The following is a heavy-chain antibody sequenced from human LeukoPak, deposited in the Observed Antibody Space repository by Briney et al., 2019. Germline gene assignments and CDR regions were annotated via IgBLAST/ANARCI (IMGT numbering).Heavy chain of an antibody. CDR3: AIAGNQWLVEIEY. D-gene: IGHD6-19*01. CDR1: GFTFSGSA. V-gene: IGHV3-23*01. Sequence: HAGGSLRLSCAASGFTFSGSAMSWVRQPPGKGLDWVAGIVDSGYSTYYANSVKGRFTISRDNSRDTLYLQMNSLRAEDTALYYCAIAGNQWLVEIEYWGQGTLVSVSS. CDR2: IVDSGYST. J-gene: IGHJ4*02.